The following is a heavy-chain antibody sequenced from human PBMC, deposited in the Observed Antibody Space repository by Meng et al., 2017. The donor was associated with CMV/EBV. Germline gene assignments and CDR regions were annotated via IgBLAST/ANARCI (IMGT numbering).Heavy chain of an antibody. CDR1: GFTFSSYG. Sequence: GESLKISRAASGFTFSSYGMHWVRQAPGTGLEWVAFIRYGGSNKYYADSVKGRFTISRDNSKNTLYLQMNSLRAEDTAVYYCARGPFGGFAARNDMDVWGQGTTVTVSS. CDR2: IRYGGSNK. J-gene: IGHJ6*02. D-gene: IGHD6-6*01. CDR3: ARGPFGGFAARNDMDV. V-gene: IGHV3-30*02.